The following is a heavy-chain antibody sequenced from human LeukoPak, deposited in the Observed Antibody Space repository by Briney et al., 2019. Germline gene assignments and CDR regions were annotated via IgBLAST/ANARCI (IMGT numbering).Heavy chain of an antibody. V-gene: IGHV4-59*08. Sequence: SETLSLTCTVSGGSISSYYWSWIRQPPGKGLEWIGYIYYSGSTNYNPSLKSRVTISVDTSKNQFPLKLSSVTAADTAVYYCARHNSHYDFWSGPESDGMDVWGQGTTVTVSS. CDR1: GGSISSYY. CDR3: ARHNSHYDFWSGPESDGMDV. J-gene: IGHJ6*02. D-gene: IGHD3-3*01. CDR2: IYYSGST.